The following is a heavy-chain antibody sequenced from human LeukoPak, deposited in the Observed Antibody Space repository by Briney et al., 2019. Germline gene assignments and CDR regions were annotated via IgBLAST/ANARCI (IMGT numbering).Heavy chain of an antibody. Sequence: ASVKVSCKASGYTFTGHYMHWVRQVPGQGLEWMGWINPKNAGTNYAQKFQGRVTMTRDTSISTVYMELSRLRSDDTAVYYCARDYQPGYKEGAFDIWGQGTMVTVSS. CDR2: INPKNAGT. J-gene: IGHJ3*02. CDR3: ARDYQPGYKEGAFDI. CDR1: GYTFTGHY. V-gene: IGHV1-2*02. D-gene: IGHD1-14*01.